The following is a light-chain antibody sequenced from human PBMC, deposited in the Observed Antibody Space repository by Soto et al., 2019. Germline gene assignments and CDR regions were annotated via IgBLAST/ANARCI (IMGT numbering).Light chain of an antibody. CDR3: QQYGSSPSIT. CDR2: GAS. CDR1: QSVSSNY. V-gene: IGKV3-20*01. Sequence: VLTTSPSTLSLSPGARATLSFRAIQSVSSNYVAWYQQKPGQAPRLLIHGASSRATGIPDRFSGSGSGTDFALTISRLEPEDFAVYYCQQYGSSPSITFGQGTRLEIK. J-gene: IGKJ5*01.